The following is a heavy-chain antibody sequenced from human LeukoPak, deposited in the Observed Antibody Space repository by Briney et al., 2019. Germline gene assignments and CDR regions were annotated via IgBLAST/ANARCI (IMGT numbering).Heavy chain of an antibody. D-gene: IGHD6-19*01. CDR3: AKDGLVTELYFDY. CDR1: GFTFDDYG. J-gene: IGHJ4*02. CDR2: IRYDGSNK. Sequence: PGGSLRLSCAASGFTFDDYGMSWVRQAPGKGLEWVAFIRYDGSNKYYADAVKGRFTISRDNSKNTLYLQMNSLRAEDTAVYYCAKDGLVTELYFDYWGQGTLVTVSS. V-gene: IGHV3-30*02.